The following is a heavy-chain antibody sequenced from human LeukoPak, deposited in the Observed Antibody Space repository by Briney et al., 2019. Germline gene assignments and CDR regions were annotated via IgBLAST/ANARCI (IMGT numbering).Heavy chain of an antibody. Sequence: PSETLSLTCSVSGGSINTTYWSWIRQPPGKGLEWIGNIHYSGSTNYNPSLKSRVTISVDTSKNQFSLKLSSVTAADTAVYYRARDARVCTNGVCYGMDVWGQGTTVTVSS. CDR2: IHYSGST. J-gene: IGHJ6*02. CDR3: ARDARVCTNGVCYGMDV. V-gene: IGHV4-59*01. CDR1: GGSINTTY. D-gene: IGHD2-8*01.